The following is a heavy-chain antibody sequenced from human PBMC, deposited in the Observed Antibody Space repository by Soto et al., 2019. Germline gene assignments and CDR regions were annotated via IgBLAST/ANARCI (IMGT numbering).Heavy chain of an antibody. CDR1: GGTFSSYA. CDR3: ARLPDCSSTSCCGVSGP. Sequence: SVKVSCKASGGTFSSYAISWVRQAPGQGLEWMGGIIPIFGTANYAQKFQGRVTITADESTSTAYMELSSLRSEDTAVYYCARLPDCSSTSCCGVSGPWGQGTLVTVSS. CDR2: IIPIFGTA. V-gene: IGHV1-69*13. D-gene: IGHD2-2*01. J-gene: IGHJ5*02.